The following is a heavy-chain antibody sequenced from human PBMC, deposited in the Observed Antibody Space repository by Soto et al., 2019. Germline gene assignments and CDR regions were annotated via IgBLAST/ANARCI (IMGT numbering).Heavy chain of an antibody. D-gene: IGHD5-12*01. V-gene: IGHV1-69*01. CDR1: GGTFSSYA. Sequence: QVQLVQSGAEVKKPGSSVKVSCKASGGTFSSYAISWVRQAPGQGLEWMGGIIPIFGTANYAQKFQGRVTITAEESTSTAYMELRSLRSEDTAVYYCARDQEKDGYNRGQFDYWGQGTLVPVSS. CDR3: ARDQEKDGYNRGQFDY. J-gene: IGHJ4*02. CDR2: IIPIFGTA.